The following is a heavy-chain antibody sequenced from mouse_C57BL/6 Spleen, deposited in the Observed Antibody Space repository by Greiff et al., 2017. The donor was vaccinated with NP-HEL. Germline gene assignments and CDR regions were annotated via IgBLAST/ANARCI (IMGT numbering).Heavy chain of an antibody. D-gene: IGHD2-14*01. CDR3: ARRGYGDAMDY. J-gene: IGHJ4*01. V-gene: IGHV1-55*01. Sequence: QVQLQQPGAELVKPGASVKMSCKASAYTFTSYWITWVKQRPGQGLEWIGDIYPGSGSTNYNEKFKSKATLTVDTSSSTAYMQLSSLTSEDSAVYYCARRGYGDAMDYWGQGTSVTVSS. CDR2: IYPGSGST. CDR1: AYTFTSYW.